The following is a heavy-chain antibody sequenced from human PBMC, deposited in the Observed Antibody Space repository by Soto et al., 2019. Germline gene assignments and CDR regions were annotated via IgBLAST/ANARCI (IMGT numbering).Heavy chain of an antibody. Sequence: GESLKISCQGSGSNFNTYWIGWVRQAPGKGLEWVSAISYGGGTTYYADSVKGRFTISRDNSKNTLYLQMNSLRAEDTAVYYCAKNPGYYYDSTGYHFDYWGQGTLVTVSS. D-gene: IGHD3-22*01. CDR1: GSNFNTYW. CDR2: ISYGGGTT. CDR3: AKNPGYYYDSTGYHFDY. V-gene: IGHV3-23*01. J-gene: IGHJ4*02.